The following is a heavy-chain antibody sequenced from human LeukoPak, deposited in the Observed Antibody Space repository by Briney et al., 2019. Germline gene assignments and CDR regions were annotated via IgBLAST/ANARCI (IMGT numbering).Heavy chain of an antibody. V-gene: IGHV3-21*01. CDR2: ISTGSSYI. J-gene: IGHJ2*01. CDR3: AGSDTTGYTPREWDYWYFDL. D-gene: IGHD1-1*01. CDR1: GFTFSTYS. Sequence: GGSLRLSCAAPGFTFSTYSMHWVRQAPGKGLEWVSSISTGSSYIYSADSVKGRFTISRNNAKNSLYLQLNSLRAEDTAVYYCAGSDTTGYTPREWDYWYFDLWGRGTLVTVSS.